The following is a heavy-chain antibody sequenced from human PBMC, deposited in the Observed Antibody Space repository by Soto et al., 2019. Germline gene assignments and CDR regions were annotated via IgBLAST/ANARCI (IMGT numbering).Heavy chain of an antibody. Sequence: QLQLQESGSGLVKPSQTLYLTCAVSGGSISSGGNSWSWIRHPPGKGLEWIGYIYHSGSTYYNTSLKSRVTISVDRSKNQFSLKLNSVTAADTAVYYCARYSIAARRGIDYWGQGTLVTVAS. CDR2: IYHSGST. CDR1: GGSISSGGNS. CDR3: ARYSIAARRGIDY. V-gene: IGHV4-30-2*01. J-gene: IGHJ4*02. D-gene: IGHD6-6*01.